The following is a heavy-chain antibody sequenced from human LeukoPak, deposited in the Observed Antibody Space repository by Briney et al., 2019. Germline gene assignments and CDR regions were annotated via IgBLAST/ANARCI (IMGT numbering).Heavy chain of an antibody. CDR1: GGSISSGSYY. J-gene: IGHJ3*02. CDR3: ARGGYGDASDI. V-gene: IGHV4-61*02. CDR2: IYTSGST. Sequence: PSQTLSLTCTVSGGSISSGSYYWSWIRQPAGKGLEWIGRIYTSGSTNYNPSLKSRVTISVDTSKNQFSLKLSSVTAADTAVYYCARGGYGDASDIWGQGTMVTVSS. D-gene: IGHD5-12*01.